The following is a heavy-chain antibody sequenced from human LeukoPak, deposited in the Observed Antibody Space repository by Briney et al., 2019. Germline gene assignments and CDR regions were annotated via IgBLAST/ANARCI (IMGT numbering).Heavy chain of an antibody. CDR3: ARVPYYYGSGNYYYYYMDV. J-gene: IGHJ6*03. V-gene: IGHV1-69*13. D-gene: IGHD3-10*01. Sequence: GASVKVSCKASGGTFSSYAISWVRQAPGQGLEWMGGIIPIFGTANYAQKFQGRVTITADESTSTAYMELSSLRSEDTAVYYCARVPYYYGSGNYYYYYMDVWGKGTTVTISS. CDR1: GGTFSSYA. CDR2: IIPIFGTA.